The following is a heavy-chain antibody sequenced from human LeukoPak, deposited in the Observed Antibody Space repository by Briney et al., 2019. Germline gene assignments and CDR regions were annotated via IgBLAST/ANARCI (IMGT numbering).Heavy chain of an antibody. J-gene: IGHJ4*02. Sequence: PGGSLRLSCAASGFTFSSYGMHWVRQAPGKGLEWVAVISCDGSNKYYADSVKGRFTISRDNSKNTLYLQMNSLRAEDTAVYYCAKDEYYDSSGFHGYWGQGTLVTVSS. CDR1: GFTFSSYG. CDR3: AKDEYYDSSGFHGY. CDR2: ISCDGSNK. V-gene: IGHV3-30*18. D-gene: IGHD3-22*01.